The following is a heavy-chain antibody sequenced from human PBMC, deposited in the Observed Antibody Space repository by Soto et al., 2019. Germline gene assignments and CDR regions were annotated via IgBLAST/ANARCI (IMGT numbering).Heavy chain of an antibody. Sequence: SETLSLTCAVSGGSISSGGYSWSWIRQPPGKGLEWIGYIYHNGSTYYKPSLKSRVTISVDTSKNQFSLKLSSVTAADTAVYYCATPDYDILTGYTPGGSFRHWGQGTLVTVSS. J-gene: IGHJ1*01. CDR1: GGSISSGGYS. V-gene: IGHV4-30-2*03. D-gene: IGHD3-9*01. CDR3: ATPDYDILTGYTPGGSFRH. CDR2: IYHNGST.